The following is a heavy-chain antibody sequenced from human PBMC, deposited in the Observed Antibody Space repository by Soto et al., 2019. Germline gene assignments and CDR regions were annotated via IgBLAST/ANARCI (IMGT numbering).Heavy chain of an antibody. J-gene: IGHJ4*02. CDR1: GFTFSSYG. Sequence: PGGSLRLSCAASGFTFSSYGMHWVRQAPGKGLEWVAVISYDGSNKYYADSVKGRFTISRDNSKNSLYLQMNSLRAEDTAVYYCAKGCISTSGISVYYFDYWGQGTLVTVSS. CDR3: AKGCISTSGISVYYFDY. D-gene: IGHD2-2*01. V-gene: IGHV3-30*18. CDR2: ISYDGSNK.